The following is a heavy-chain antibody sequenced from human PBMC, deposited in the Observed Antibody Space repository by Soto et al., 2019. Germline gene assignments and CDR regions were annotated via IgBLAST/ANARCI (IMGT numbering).Heavy chain of an antibody. CDR2: IYSGGST. CDR3: ARGHYYDSSGYRMYYFDY. Sequence: GGSLRLSCAASGFTVSSNYMSWVRQAPGKGLEWVSVIYSGGSTYYADSVKGRFTISRDNSKNTLYLQMNSLRAEDTAVYYCARGHYYDSSGYRMYYFDYWGQGTLVTVSS. CDR1: GFTVSSNY. V-gene: IGHV3-53*01. D-gene: IGHD3-22*01. J-gene: IGHJ4*02.